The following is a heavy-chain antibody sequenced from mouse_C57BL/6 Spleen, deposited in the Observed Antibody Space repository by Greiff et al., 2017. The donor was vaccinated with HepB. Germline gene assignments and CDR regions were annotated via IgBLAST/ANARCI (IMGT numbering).Heavy chain of an antibody. CDR1: GFTFSDYY. V-gene: IGHV5-12*01. CDR2: ISNGGGST. J-gene: IGHJ4*01. D-gene: IGHD1-1*01. CDR3: ARHEDYFYAMDY. Sequence: EVKVVESGGGLVQPGGSLKLSCAASGFTFSDYYMYWVRQTPEKRLEWVAYISNGGGSTYYPDTVKGRFTISIDNAKNTLYLQMSRLKSEDTAMYYCARHEDYFYAMDYWGQGTSVTVSS.